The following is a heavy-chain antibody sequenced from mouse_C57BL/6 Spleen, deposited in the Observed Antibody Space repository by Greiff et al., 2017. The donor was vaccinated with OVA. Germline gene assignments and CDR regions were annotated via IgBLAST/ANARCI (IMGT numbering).Heavy chain of an antibody. J-gene: IGHJ2*01. CDR2: IYPGDGDT. Sequence: VKLQESGAELVKPGASVKISCKASGYAFSSYWMNWVKQRPGQGLEWIGQIYPGDGDTNYNGKFKGKATLTADKSSSPAYMQVSSLTSEDSAVYFCARILWSGDFDYWGQGTTLTVSS. CDR3: ARILWSGDFDY. V-gene: IGHV1-80*01. CDR1: GYAFSSYW. D-gene: IGHD1-1*02.